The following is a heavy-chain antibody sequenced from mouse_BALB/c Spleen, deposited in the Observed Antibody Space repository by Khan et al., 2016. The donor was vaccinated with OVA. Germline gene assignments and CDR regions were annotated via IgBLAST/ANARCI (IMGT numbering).Heavy chain of an antibody. CDR1: GFSLTGYG. Sequence: QVQLKESGPGLVVPSQRLSITCTVSGFSLTGYGVNWVRQPPGKGLEWLGMIWGDGSTDYNSVLKSRLSISKDNSKSQIFLKMNSLQTDDTARYYCARAYYGNYREAMDYWGQGTSVTVFS. CDR3: ARAYYGNYREAMDY. CDR2: IWGDGST. D-gene: IGHD2-10*01. V-gene: IGHV2-6-7*01. J-gene: IGHJ4*01.